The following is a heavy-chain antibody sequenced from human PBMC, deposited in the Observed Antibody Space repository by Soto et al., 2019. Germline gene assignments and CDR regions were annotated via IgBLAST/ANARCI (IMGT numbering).Heavy chain of an antibody. D-gene: IGHD2-15*01. Sequence: QVQLQESGPRLVKPSETLSLTCTVSGGSISSYYWSWIRQPPGKGLEWIGYIYYSGSTNYNPSLKSRVTISVDTSKNQFSLKLSSVPAADTAVYYCARRWGRSFDYWGQGTLVTVSS. CDR2: IYYSGST. CDR3: ARRWGRSFDY. CDR1: GGSISSYY. V-gene: IGHV4-59*08. J-gene: IGHJ4*02.